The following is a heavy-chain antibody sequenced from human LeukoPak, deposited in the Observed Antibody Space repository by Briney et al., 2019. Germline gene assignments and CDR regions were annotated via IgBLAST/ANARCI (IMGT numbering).Heavy chain of an antibody. D-gene: IGHD6-13*01. J-gene: IGHJ4*02. CDR2: IRRDGREN. Sequence: GGSLRLSCGASGFTFSSYWMSWVRQAPGKGLEWVANIRRDGRENYYVDSVKGRFTISRDNAKNSLYLQMNSLRAEDTAVYYCARYPLQPYYFDYWGQGTLVTVSS. CDR1: GFTFSSYW. V-gene: IGHV3-7*01. CDR3: ARYPLQPYYFDY.